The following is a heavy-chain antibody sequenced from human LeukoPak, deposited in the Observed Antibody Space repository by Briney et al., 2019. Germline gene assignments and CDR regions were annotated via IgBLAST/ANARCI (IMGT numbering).Heavy chain of an antibody. D-gene: IGHD2-8*01. CDR1: GGTFSSYA. V-gene: IGHV1-69*13. Sequence: SVKVSCKASGGTFSSYAIGWVRQAPGQGLEWMGGIIPIFGTANYAQKFQGRVTITADESTSTAYMELSSLRSEDTAVYYCALMVYADTRYYYYMDVWGKGTTVTVSS. CDR3: ALMVYADTRYYYYMDV. CDR2: IIPIFGTA. J-gene: IGHJ6*03.